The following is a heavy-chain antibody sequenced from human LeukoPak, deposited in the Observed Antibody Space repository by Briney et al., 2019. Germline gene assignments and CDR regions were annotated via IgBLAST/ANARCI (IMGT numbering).Heavy chain of an antibody. D-gene: IGHD3-3*01. J-gene: IGHJ4*02. CDR2: ISGSGGST. V-gene: IGHV3-23*01. CDR1: GFTFSSYA. CDR3: AKDKAPALYYDFWSGYESPRYFDY. Sequence: GGSLRLSCAASGFTFSSYAMSWVRQAPGKGLEWVSAISGSGGSTYYADSVKGRFTISRDNSKNTLYLQMNSLRAEDTAVYYCAKDKAPALYYDFWSGYESPRYFDYWGQGTLVTVSS.